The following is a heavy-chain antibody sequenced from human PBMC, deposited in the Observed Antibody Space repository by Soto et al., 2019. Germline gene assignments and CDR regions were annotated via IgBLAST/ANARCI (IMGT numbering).Heavy chain of an antibody. V-gene: IGHV3-7*03. CDR2: TDTDGSRK. J-gene: IGHJ6*02. Sequence: GGSLRLSCAASRFNFNTYWMYWVRQAPGKGLEWVANTDTDGSRKNYVDSVKGRFIISRDNAKNSLFLQMNSLRAEDTAVYYCGRVPLDGNYANGVDVWGQGTTVTVSS. D-gene: IGHD4-17*01. CDR1: RFNFNTYW. CDR3: GRVPLDGNYANGVDV.